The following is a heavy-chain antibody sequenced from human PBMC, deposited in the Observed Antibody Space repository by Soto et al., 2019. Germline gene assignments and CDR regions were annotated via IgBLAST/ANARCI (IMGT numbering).Heavy chain of an antibody. CDR3: ARSLLQGDF. V-gene: IGHV1-46*01. D-gene: IGHD2-21*01. J-gene: IGHJ4*02. CDR1: GYTFIHYY. Sequence: QVQLVQSGAEVKKPEASVKVSCKASGYTFIHYYIHWVRQAPGQGLEWMAIINPNGCSTNYAQKFRGRVTVTSDTSTTTVSMELNSLGSDDTAVYFCARSLLQGDFWGQGTLVTVSS. CDR2: INPNGCST.